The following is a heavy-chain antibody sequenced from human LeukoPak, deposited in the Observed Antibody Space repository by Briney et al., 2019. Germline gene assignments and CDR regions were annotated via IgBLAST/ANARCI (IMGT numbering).Heavy chain of an antibody. CDR2: IKQDGSEK. CDR1: GFTFSTYW. D-gene: IGHD4-17*01. V-gene: IGHV3-7*01. CDR3: ARDPYGVPDY. J-gene: IGHJ4*02. Sequence: GSLSLSCAASGFTFSTYWMSWVRPAPGKGLEWVANIKQDGSEKYYVDSVKGRFTISRDNAKNSLYLQMNSLRAEDTAVYYCARDPYGVPDYWGQGTLVTVSS.